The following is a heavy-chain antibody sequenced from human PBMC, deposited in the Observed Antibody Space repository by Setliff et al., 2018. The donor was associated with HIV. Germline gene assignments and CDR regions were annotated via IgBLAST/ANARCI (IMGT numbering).Heavy chain of an antibody. Sequence: GGSLRLSCTASSSTFSSYSMNWVRQAPGKGLEWVSNIWNSRPIYYADSVKGRFTVSRDDAKNSLVLQMNSLRAEDTALYYCVRDKDYAFDLWGQGTMVTVSS. CDR3: VRDKDYAFDL. J-gene: IGHJ3*01. CDR2: IWNSRPI. V-gene: IGHV3-48*04. CDR1: SSTFSSYS.